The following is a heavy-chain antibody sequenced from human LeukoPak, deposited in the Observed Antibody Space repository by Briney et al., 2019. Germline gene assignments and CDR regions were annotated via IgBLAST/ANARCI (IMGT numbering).Heavy chain of an antibody. J-gene: IGHJ3*02. CDR1: GYTFTSYG. Sequence: ASVKVSCKASGYTFTSYGISWVRQAPGQGLEWMGRIIPILGIANYAQKFQGRVTITADKSTSTAYMELSSLRSEDTAVYYCASTHMVRGVISAFDIWGQGTMVTVSS. CDR3: ASTHMVRGVISAFDI. D-gene: IGHD3-10*01. V-gene: IGHV1-69*04. CDR2: IIPILGIA.